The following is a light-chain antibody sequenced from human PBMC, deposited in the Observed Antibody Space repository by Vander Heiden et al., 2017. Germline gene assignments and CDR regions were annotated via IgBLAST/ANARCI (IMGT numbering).Light chain of an antibody. J-gene: IGKJ1*01. CDR3: QQYYSVPRA. CDR2: WAS. CDR1: QSVLNSSNNKNY. Sequence: DIVMTQSPDSLAVSLGERATINCRSSQSVLNSSNNKNYLAWYQQKPGQPPKLLIYWASTRESGVPDRFSGSESGTDFTLTISSLQAEDVAVYYCQQYYSVPRAFGQGTKVEIK. V-gene: IGKV4-1*01.